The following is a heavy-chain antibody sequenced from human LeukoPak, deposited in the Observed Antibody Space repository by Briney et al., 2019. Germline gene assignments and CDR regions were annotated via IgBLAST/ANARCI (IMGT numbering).Heavy chain of an antibody. J-gene: IGHJ5*02. Sequence: GGSLRLSCAVSGFRVSDYYMSWVRQAPGKGLEWVGLIRDSGKAFYADFARGRFAISRDESEKTLYLQMNSMRVEDTTDYFCARDRAAKQDWVEFDPWGQGTPVIVSS. V-gene: IGHV3-66*03. CDR2: IRDSGKA. CDR1: GFRVSDYY. D-gene: IGHD3/OR15-3a*01. CDR3: ARDRAAKQDWVEFDP.